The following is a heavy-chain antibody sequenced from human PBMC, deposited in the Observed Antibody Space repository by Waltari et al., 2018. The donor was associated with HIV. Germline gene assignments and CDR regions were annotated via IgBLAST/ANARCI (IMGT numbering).Heavy chain of an antibody. J-gene: IGHJ4*02. CDR2: ISRSSDYI. V-gene: IGHV3-21*01. D-gene: IGHD4-17*01. CDR3: TATVTTRGTFDY. CDR1: GFSFSRYA. Sequence: EVQLVESGGGLAKPGGSRRLSCAASGFSFSRYAMNWVRQAPGKGREWIAYISRSSDYIYYADSIKGRFTISRDNAKNSVFLHMDNLRDVDTAVYYCTATVTTRGTFDYWGQGTAVPVS.